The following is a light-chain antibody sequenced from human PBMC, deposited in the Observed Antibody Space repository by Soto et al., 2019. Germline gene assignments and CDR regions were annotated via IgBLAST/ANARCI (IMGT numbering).Light chain of an antibody. CDR2: GAS. CDR3: QQYGSSPYT. J-gene: IGKJ2*01. V-gene: IGKV3-20*01. CDR1: QSVSSSY. Sequence: EIVLTQSPGTLSLSPGERATLSCRASQSVSSSYLAWYQQNPGQAPRLLIYGASSRATGIPDRFSGSGSGTDFTLTSSSLEPEDFAVYYCQQYGSSPYTFGQGTQLEIK.